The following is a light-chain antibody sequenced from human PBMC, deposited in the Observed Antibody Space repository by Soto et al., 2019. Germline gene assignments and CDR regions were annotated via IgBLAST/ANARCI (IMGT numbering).Light chain of an antibody. Sequence: EIVLTQSPATLSLSPGERATLSCRASQSVENYLAWFQQKRGQAPRLLIYDTSNRAAGIPDRFSGSGSGTDFTLTLRSLEPEDLAVYYCHQRYIWPPLTFGGGTKVEIK. CDR1: QSVENY. CDR3: HQRYIWPPLT. CDR2: DTS. J-gene: IGKJ4*01. V-gene: IGKV3-11*01.